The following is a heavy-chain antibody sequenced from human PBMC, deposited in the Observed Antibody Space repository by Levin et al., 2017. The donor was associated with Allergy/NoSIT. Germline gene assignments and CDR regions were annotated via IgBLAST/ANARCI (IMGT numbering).Heavy chain of an antibody. J-gene: IGHJ3*02. D-gene: IGHD2-15*01. CDR1: GFTFSDYY. Sequence: LSLTCAASGFTFSDYYMSWIRQAPGKGLEWVSYISSSSSYTNYADSVKGRFTISRDNAKNSLYLQMNSLRAEDTAVYYCARDVALGYCSGGSCYLHSFDIWGQGTMVTVSS. CDR3: ARDVALGYCSGGSCYLHSFDI. CDR2: ISSSSSYT. V-gene: IGHV3-11*05.